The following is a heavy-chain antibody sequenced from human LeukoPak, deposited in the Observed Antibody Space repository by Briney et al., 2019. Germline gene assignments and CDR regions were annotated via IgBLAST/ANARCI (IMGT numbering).Heavy chain of an antibody. CDR1: GFTFSRYW. V-gene: IGHV3-7*01. D-gene: IGHD5-18*01. CDR2: IKEDGSEK. CDR3: ARDQGIQLHTY. J-gene: IGHJ4*02. Sequence: GGSLRLSCAASGFTFSRYWMNWVRQAPGKGLEWVANIKEDGSEKNYVDSVMGRVTISRDNAKSSLYLRMNSLRAEDTAVYYCARDQGIQLHTYWGQGTLVTVSS.